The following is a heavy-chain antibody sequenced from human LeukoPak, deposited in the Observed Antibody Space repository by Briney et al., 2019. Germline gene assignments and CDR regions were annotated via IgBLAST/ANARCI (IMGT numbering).Heavy chain of an antibody. CDR2: ISAYNGNT. CDR1: GYTFTSYG. J-gene: IGHJ6*03. CDR3: ARGGDCSSTSCYSPLGYYYMDV. Sequence: ASVKVSCKASGYTFTSYGISWVRQAPGQGLEWMGWISAYNGNTNYAQKLQGRVTMTTDTSASTAYMELRSLRSDDTAVYYCARGGDCSSTSCYSPLGYYYMDVWGKGTTVTVSS. D-gene: IGHD2-2*01. V-gene: IGHV1-18*01.